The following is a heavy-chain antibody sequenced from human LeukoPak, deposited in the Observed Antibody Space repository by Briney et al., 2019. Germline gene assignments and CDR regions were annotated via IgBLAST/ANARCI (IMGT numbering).Heavy chain of an antibody. CDR2: ISSSSSYI. Sequence: GGSLRLSCAASGFTFSSYRMTWVRQAPGKGLEWVSSISSSSSYIYYADSVKGRFTISRDNAKNSLYLQMNSLRAEDTAVYYCARGGSSWPIPFDYWGQGTLVTVSS. CDR1: GFTFSSYR. J-gene: IGHJ4*02. CDR3: ARGGSSWPIPFDY. V-gene: IGHV3-21*01. D-gene: IGHD6-13*01.